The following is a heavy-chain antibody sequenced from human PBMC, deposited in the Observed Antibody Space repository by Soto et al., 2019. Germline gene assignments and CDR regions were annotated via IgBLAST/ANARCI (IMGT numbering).Heavy chain of an antibody. CDR1: GGSISSGGYY. CDR2: IYYSGST. J-gene: IGHJ6*02. D-gene: IGHD3-16*01. Sequence: QVQLQESGPGLVKPSQTLSLTCTVSGGSISSGGYYWSWIRQHPGKGLEWIGYIYYSGSTFYNPSPKSHVTISVDTFNNQFSLQLCFVTAADTAVDSCASGSIWGAPLDVWGRGTTVTVSS. V-gene: IGHV4-31*01. CDR3: ASGSIWGAPLDV.